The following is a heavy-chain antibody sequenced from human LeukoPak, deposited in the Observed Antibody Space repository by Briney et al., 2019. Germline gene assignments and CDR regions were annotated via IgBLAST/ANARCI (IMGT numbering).Heavy chain of an antibody. V-gene: IGHV3-7*01. CDR2: IKQDGNEK. Sequence: GGSLRLSCAASGFGFNTYWMSWVRQAPGKGLEWVANIKQDGNEKYYADSVKGRFTISRDNGKNSLDLQMNSLRADDTAVYYCARDTLGEGEDANYAVYYFDYWGQGTLVTVSS. D-gene: IGHD4/OR15-4a*01. CDR3: ARDTLGEGEDANYAVYYFDY. J-gene: IGHJ4*02. CDR1: GFGFNTYW.